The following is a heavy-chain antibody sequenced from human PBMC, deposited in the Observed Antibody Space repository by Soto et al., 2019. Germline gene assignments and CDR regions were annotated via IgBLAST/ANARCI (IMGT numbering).Heavy chain of an antibody. CDR1: GFTFDEYA. CDR2: ISWNSGSI. V-gene: IGHV3-9*01. Sequence: GGSLRVSCASSGFTFDEYAMHCVRKAPGKGLEWVSGISWNSGSIGYADSVKGRFTISRDNAKNSLYLQMNSLRAEDTALYYCAKDLRISDSTSFEYYFDYWGQGTLVTVSS. J-gene: IGHJ4*02. CDR3: AKDLRISDSTSFEYYFDY. D-gene: IGHD2-2*01.